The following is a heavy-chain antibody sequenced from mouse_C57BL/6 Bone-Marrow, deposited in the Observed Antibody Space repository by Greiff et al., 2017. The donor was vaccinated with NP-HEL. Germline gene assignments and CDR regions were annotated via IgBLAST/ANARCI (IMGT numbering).Heavy chain of an antibody. CDR1: GYTFTSYW. CDR3: ARGWLLLAY. CDR2: IDPNSGGT. J-gene: IGHJ3*01. D-gene: IGHD2-3*01. V-gene: IGHV1-72*01. Sequence: QVQLKQPGAELVKPGASVKLSCKASGYTFTSYWMHWVKQRPGRGLEWIGRIDPNSGGTKYNEKFKSKATLTVDKPYSTAYMQLSSLSAEDSAVYYCARGWLLLAYWGQGTLVTVSA.